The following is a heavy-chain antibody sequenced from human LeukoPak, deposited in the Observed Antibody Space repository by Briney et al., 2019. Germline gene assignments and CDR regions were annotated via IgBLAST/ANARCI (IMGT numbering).Heavy chain of an antibody. CDR1: GFTFSSFG. CDR3: ARDPLRRGTSYLDN. CDR2: ISFERNDK. J-gene: IGHJ4*02. Sequence: PGGSLRLSCAASGFTFSSFGFHWVRQAPGKGLEWLAIISFERNDKYYADSVKGRFTISGDESKNTLYLQVNSLRSEDTAVYYCARDPLRRGTSYLDNWGQGTLVTVAS. D-gene: IGHD1-26*01. V-gene: IGHV3-30*03.